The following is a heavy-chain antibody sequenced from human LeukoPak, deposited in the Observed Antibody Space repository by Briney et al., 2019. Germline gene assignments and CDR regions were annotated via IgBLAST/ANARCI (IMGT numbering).Heavy chain of an antibody. J-gene: IGHJ5*02. CDR1: EYTFTDYY. V-gene: IGHV1-2*06. D-gene: IGHD3-22*01. CDR2: INPKNGGT. CDR3: ARNYYDSSGYNPVGFDP. Sequence: ASVKVSCKASEYTFTDYYMHWVRQAPGQGLEWMGRINPKNGGTNYAQKFQGRVTITADESTSTAYMELSSLRSEDTAVYYCARNYYDSSGYNPVGFDPWGQGTLVTVSS.